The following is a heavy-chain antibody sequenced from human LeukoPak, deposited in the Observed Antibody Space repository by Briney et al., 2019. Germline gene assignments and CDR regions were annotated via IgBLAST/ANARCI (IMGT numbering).Heavy chain of an antibody. CDR3: ATSTYYSASGSPFDY. CDR2: LSYVGNT. J-gene: IGHJ4*02. V-gene: IGHV4-39*07. Sequence: PSETLSLTCTVSGGSISSSNYNWGWIRQPPGKGLEWLGSLSYVGNTYYNPSLKSRVTISIDTSKSQFSLKLSSVTAADTAVYYCATSTYYSASGSPFDYWGQGTLVTVSS. CDR1: GGSISSSNYN. D-gene: IGHD3-10*01.